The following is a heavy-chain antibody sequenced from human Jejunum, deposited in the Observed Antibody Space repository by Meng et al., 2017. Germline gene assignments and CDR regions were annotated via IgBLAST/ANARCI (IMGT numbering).Heavy chain of an antibody. CDR2: VSSSGART. Sequence: GESLKISCAASGFTFSSYDMRWVRQAPGKGLEWVSSVSSSGARTYYADSVKGRFTISRDNAKNTLSLEMNSLRAEDTATYYCARRLSSSSSSDYWGQGTLVTGAS. J-gene: IGHJ4*02. CDR3: ARRLSSSSSSDY. D-gene: IGHD6-13*01. V-gene: IGHV3-23*01. CDR1: GFTFSSYD.